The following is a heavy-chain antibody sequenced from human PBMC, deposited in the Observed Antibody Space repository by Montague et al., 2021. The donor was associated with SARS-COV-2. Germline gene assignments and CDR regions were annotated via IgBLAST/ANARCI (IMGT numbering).Heavy chain of an antibody. CDR3: ARFPTSYYYDSKAAPATPDAFDI. Sequence: SETLSLTCTVSGGSISSSSYYWGWIRRPPGKGLEWIGSIYYSGSTYYNPSLKSRVTISVDTPRNQFSLKLSSVTAADTAVYYCARFPTSYYYDSKAAPATPDAFDIWGQGTMVTVSP. CDR1: GGSISSSSYY. CDR2: IYYSGST. J-gene: IGHJ3*02. D-gene: IGHD3-22*01. V-gene: IGHV4-39*01.